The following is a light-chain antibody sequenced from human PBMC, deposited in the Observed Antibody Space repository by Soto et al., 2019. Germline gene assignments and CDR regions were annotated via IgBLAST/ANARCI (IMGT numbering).Light chain of an antibody. J-gene: IGKJ4*01. V-gene: IGKV3-11*01. CDR2: DAS. CDR1: QSISFQ. Sequence: EIVLTQSPATLSLSPGERATLSCRARQSISFQLGLYQQKPGQPPRLLIYDASDRAPGIPARFSGSGSGTDFPLTINSLEPEDSAAYYCQQRDSWPITFGGGTKVEIK. CDR3: QQRDSWPIT.